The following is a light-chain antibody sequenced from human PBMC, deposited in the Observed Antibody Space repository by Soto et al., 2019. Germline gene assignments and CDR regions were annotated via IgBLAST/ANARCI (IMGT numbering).Light chain of an antibody. J-gene: IGKJ4*01. V-gene: IGKV3-15*01. CDR1: ESISTN. CDR2: GAS. CDR3: QQYYDWPLVT. Sequence: TQSPATLSVSPGERVTFSCRASESISTNLAWYQQKPGQAPRLLIYGASTRDTHIPDRFSGAGSETEFTLSVSSLQSEDFAIYYCQQYYDWPLVTFGGGTRLEI.